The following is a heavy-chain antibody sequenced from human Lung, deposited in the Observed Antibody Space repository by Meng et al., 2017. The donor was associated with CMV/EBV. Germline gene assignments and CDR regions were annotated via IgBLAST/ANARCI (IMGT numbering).Heavy chain of an antibody. J-gene: IGHJ4*01. D-gene: IGHD6-19*01. CDR1: GYTFSGFY. CDR2: VNPVSDDT. CDR3: AKSSDNGWSS. Sequence: VQRVQSGAELKRPGASLIISCQASGYTFSGFYMNWARQAPGHGLEWLGRVNPVSDDTHYAQKFVGRLTVTRGATINTAFMELTSLRPDDTAVYYCAKSSDNGWSSWGPGTLVTVSS. V-gene: IGHV1-2*06.